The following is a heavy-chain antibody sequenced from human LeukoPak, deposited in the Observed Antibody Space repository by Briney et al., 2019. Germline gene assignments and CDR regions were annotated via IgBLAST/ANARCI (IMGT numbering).Heavy chain of an antibody. Sequence: PGGSLRLSCAASGFTFSSYGMHWVRQAPGRGLEWVAFIRYDGSNKYYADSVKGRFTISRDNSKNTLYLQMNSLRAEDTAVYYCANSDCSSTSCYTSPRAFDIWGQGTMVTVSS. D-gene: IGHD2-2*02. V-gene: IGHV3-30*02. J-gene: IGHJ3*02. CDR1: GFTFSSYG. CDR2: IRYDGSNK. CDR3: ANSDCSSTSCYTSPRAFDI.